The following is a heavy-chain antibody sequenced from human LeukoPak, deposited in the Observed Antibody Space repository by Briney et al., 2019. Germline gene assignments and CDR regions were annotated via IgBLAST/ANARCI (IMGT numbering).Heavy chain of an antibody. CDR3: AREKTLIVGATTDAFDI. CDR2: INPNSGGT. J-gene: IGHJ3*02. V-gene: IGHV1-2*02. CDR1: GYTFTGYY. Sequence: ASVKVSCKASGYTFTGYYMHWVRQAPGQGLEWMGWINPNSGGTNYAQKFQSRVTMTRDTSISTAYMELSRLRSDDTAVYYCAREKTLIVGATTDAFDIWGQRPIVTVSS. D-gene: IGHD1-26*01.